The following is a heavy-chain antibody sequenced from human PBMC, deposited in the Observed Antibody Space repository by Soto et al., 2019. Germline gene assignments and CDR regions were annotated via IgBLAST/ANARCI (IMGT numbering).Heavy chain of an antibody. Sequence: QVQLQQWGAGLLKPSETLSLTCAVYGGFVSSGSYYWSWIRQPPGKGLEWIGEMSHSGGTHFNPSLKSRVTISVDTSKNHCSLKMSSVTAADTALYYCARVERGTATTVVAAFDIWGPGTMVTVSS. V-gene: IGHV4-34*01. D-gene: IGHD1-1*01. CDR3: ARVERGTATTVVAAFDI. CDR2: MSHSGGT. J-gene: IGHJ3*02. CDR1: GGFVSSGSYY.